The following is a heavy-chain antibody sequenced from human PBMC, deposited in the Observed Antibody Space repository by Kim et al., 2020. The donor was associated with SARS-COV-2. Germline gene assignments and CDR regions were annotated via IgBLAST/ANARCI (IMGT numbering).Heavy chain of an antibody. Sequence: SVKVSCKASGGTFSSYAISWVRQAPGQGLEWMGGIIPIFGTANYAQKFQGRVTITADESTSTAYMELSSLRSEDTAVYYCARDRGEYCSSTSCYIVWNWFDPWGQGTLVTVSS. CDR3: ARDRGEYCSSTSCYIVWNWFDP. V-gene: IGHV1-69*13. J-gene: IGHJ5*02. CDR1: GGTFSSYA. CDR2: IIPIFGTA. D-gene: IGHD2-2*02.